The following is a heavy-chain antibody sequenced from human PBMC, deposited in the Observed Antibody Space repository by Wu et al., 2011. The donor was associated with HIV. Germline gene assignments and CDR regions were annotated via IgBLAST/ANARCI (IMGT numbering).Heavy chain of an antibody. Sequence: QVQLVQSGAEVRKPGASVKVSCKTSGYTFTDYGINWVRQAPGQGLEWVGWVSAYNADTNYAQKLQGRVTMTADTSTSTAYMELRSLRSGDTAMYYCARGAVAAAHFDYYYFMDVWGKGTTVTVSS. J-gene: IGHJ6*03. V-gene: IGHV1-18*01. D-gene: IGHD6-13*01. CDR2: VSAYNADT. CDR3: ARGAVAAAHFDYYYFMDV. CDR1: GYTFTDYG.